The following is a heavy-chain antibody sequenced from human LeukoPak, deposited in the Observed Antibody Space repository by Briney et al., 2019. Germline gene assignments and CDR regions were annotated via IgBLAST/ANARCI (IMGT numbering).Heavy chain of an antibody. CDR3: ARGGGGYGSGSYYTPPYYYYMDV. CDR1: GGSFGGYY. D-gene: IGHD3-10*01. V-gene: IGHV4-34*01. J-gene: IGHJ6*03. Sequence: SETLSLTCAVYGGSFGGYYWSWIRQPPGKGLEWIGEINHSGSTNYNPSLKSRVTISVDTSKNQFSLKLSSVTAADTAVYYCARGGGGYGSGSYYTPPYYYYMDVWGKGTTVTVSS. CDR2: INHSGST.